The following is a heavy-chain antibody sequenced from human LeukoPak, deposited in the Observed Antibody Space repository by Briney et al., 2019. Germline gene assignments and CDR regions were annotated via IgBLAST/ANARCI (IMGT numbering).Heavy chain of an antibody. D-gene: IGHD3-3*01. J-gene: IGHJ4*02. CDR1: GGTFSSYA. CDR2: IIPIFGTA. V-gene: IGHV1-69*13. Sequence: ASVKVSCKASGGTFSSYAISWVRQAPGQGLEWMGGIIPIFGTANYAQKFQGRVTITADESTSTAYMELSSLRSEDTAVYYCARERHRKEDFWSGYLSYWGQGTLVTVSS. CDR3: ARERHRKEDFWSGYLSY.